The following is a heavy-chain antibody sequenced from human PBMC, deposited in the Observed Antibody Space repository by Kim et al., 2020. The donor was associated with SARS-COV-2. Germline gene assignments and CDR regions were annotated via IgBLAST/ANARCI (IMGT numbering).Heavy chain of an antibody. D-gene: IGHD3-10*01. J-gene: IGHJ4*02. CDR3: ASVVRGVIKGGYSRDY. V-gene: IGHV4-34*01. CDR1: GGSFSGYY. Sequence: SETLSLTCAVYGGSFSGYYWSWIRQPPGKGLEWIGEINHSGSTNYNPSLKSRVTISVDTSKNQFSLKLSSVTAADTAVYYCASVVRGVIKGGYSRDYWGQGTLVTVSS. CDR2: INHSGST.